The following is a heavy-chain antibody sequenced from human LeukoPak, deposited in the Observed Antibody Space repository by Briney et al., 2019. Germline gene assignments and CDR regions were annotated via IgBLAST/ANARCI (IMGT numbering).Heavy chain of an antibody. CDR2: IYHSGST. D-gene: IGHD6-19*01. J-gene: IGHJ4*02. V-gene: IGHV4-39*07. Sequence: PSETLSLTCIVSGDSIASTIYYWGWIRQPPGKGLEWIGYIYHSGSTYYNPSLKSRVTISVDRSKNQFSLKLSSVTAADTAVYYCARDEGNGSGWYFNYWGQGTLVTVSS. CDR1: GDSIASTIYY. CDR3: ARDEGNGSGWYFNY.